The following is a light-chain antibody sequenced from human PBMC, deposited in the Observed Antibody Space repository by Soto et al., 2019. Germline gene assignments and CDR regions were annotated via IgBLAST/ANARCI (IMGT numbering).Light chain of an antibody. CDR1: QSISKY. V-gene: IGKV1-39*01. CDR3: QQSYNTPYT. J-gene: IGKJ2*01. CDR2: AAS. Sequence: DIQMTQSPSSLSASVGDSVTITCRASQSISKYLNWYQQKPGKAPKLLIYAASSLRSEVPSRFSASGSGTDFTLTIGSLQPEDFATYYCQQSYNTPYTFGLGTKLEMK.